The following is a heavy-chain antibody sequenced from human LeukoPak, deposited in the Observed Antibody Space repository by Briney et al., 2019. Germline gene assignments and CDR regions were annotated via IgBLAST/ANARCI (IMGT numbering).Heavy chain of an antibody. CDR1: GGSISSSSYY. CDR2: IYYSGST. V-gene: IGHV4-39*01. J-gene: IGHJ3*02. D-gene: IGHD2-2*02. CDR3: ARQIVVVPAAIGDAFDI. Sequence: PSETLSLTCTVSGGSISSSSYYWGWIRQPPGKGLEWIGSIYYSGSTYYNPSLKSRVTISVDTSENQFSLKLSSVTAADTAVYYCARQIVVVPAAIGDAFDIWGQGTMVTVSS.